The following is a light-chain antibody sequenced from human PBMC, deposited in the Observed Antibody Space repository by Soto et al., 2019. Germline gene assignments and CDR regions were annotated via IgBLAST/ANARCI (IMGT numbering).Light chain of an antibody. V-gene: IGKV3-15*01. J-gene: IGKJ1*01. CDR2: GAS. Sequence: EIVLTQSPATRSVSPGERATLSCRASQSVSSNLAWYQQKPGQAPRLLINGASTRATGIPARFSGSGSGTEFSLTISSLQSEDFAVYYCQQYSDWPPTFGQGTKVDIK. CDR3: QQYSDWPPT. CDR1: QSVSSN.